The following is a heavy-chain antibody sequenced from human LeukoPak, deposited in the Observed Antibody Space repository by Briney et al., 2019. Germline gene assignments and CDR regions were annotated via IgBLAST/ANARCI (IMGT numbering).Heavy chain of an antibody. CDR2: ISWDSGST. J-gene: IGHJ6*04. V-gene: IGHV3-43*01. CDR3: AKCLRGSTSCMDV. D-gene: IGHD2-2*01. CDR1: GFTFDDYT. Sequence: GGSLRLSCAASGFTFDDYTMHWFRQAPGKGLEGVSLISWDSGSTYYADSVKGRFTISRDNSKNSLYLQMNSLGTEDTALYYCAKCLRGSTSCMDVWGKGTTVTVSS.